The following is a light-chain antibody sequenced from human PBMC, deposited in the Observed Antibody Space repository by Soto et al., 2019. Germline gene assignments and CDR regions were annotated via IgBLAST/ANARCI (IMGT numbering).Light chain of an antibody. CDR3: LQYVSSPWT. CDR2: GGS. V-gene: IGKV3-20*01. CDR1: QTVGGRY. Sequence: EIVLTQSAATLSLSPGEMATLSCRASQTVGGRYLAWFQQKPGQTPRVLIYGGSPRAAGVPDRFSGSGSGTDFSLSISRLEPEDFAVYYCLQYVSSPWTFGQGTKVEV. J-gene: IGKJ1*01.